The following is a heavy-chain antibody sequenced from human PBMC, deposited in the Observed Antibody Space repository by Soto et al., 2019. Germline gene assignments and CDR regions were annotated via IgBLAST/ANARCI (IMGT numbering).Heavy chain of an antibody. CDR3: VRGAIPTSSSAAGYTYFDP. CDR1: GFTFTDYW. Sequence: EVQLVQSGGGLVQPGGSLRLSCAASGFTFTDYWMHWVRQAPGKGLVCVSRINGDGSGTDYADSVKGRFTISRDNARNTLYLQMHNLRAEDTAVYYCVRGAIPTSSSAAGYTYFDPWGQGTLVSVSS. D-gene: IGHD6-6*01. V-gene: IGHV3-74*01. J-gene: IGHJ5*02. CDR2: INGDGSGT.